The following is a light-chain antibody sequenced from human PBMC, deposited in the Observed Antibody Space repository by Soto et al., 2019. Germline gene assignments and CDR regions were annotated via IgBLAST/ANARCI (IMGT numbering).Light chain of an antibody. Sequence: ELVLTQSPVPLSLSPVEIATLSCRASQSVSNQLAWYQQKPGQAPRLLIYDASRRVTGIPPRFSGSGSGTDFTLTLSSLEPEDFAVYYCKQRAGSSTCGQGTRLEIK. CDR1: QSVSNQ. CDR3: KQRAGSST. J-gene: IGKJ5*01. CDR2: DAS. V-gene: IGKV3-11*01.